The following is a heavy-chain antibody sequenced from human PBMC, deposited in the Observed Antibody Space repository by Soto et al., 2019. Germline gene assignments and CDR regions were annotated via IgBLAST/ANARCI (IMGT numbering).Heavy chain of an antibody. D-gene: IGHD3-22*01. CDR3: ARLAPYYYDSSGYSRLFDY. CDR1: GVSISSSSYY. CDR2: IDYSGST. V-gene: IGHV4-39*01. J-gene: IGHJ4*02. Sequence: PSETLSLTCTVSGVSISSSSYYWGWIRQPPGKGLEWIGSIDYSGSTYYNPSLKSRVTISVDTSKNKFSLKLSSVTAADTAVYYCARLAPYYYDSSGYSRLFDYWGQGTLVTVSS.